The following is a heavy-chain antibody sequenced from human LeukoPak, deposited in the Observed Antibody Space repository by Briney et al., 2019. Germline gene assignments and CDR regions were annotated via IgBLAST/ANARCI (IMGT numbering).Heavy chain of an antibody. J-gene: IGHJ5*02. D-gene: IGHD3-10*01. CDR3: ARDSSSALWFGEGGWFDP. V-gene: IGHV4-4*07. CDR1: GGSISSYY. CDR2: IYSSGST. Sequence: SETLSLTCTVSGGSISSYYWSWIRQPAGKGLEWIGRIYSSGSTNYNPSLKSRVTMSVDTSKNQFSLKLSSVTAADTAVYYCARDSSSALWFGEGGWFDPWGQGTLVTVSS.